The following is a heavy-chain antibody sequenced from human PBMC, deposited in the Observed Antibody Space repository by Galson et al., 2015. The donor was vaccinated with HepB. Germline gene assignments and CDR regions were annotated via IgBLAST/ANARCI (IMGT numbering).Heavy chain of an antibody. V-gene: IGHV3-30*03. J-gene: IGHJ4*02. CDR1: GFTFSSYG. Sequence: SLRLSCAASGFTFSSYGMHWVRQAPGKGLEWVAVISYDGSNKYYADSVKGRFTISRDNSKNTLYLQMNSLRAEDTAVYYCESAITICGVVIGGGFDYWGQGTLVTVSS. D-gene: IGHD3-3*01. CDR3: ESAITICGVVIGGGFDY. CDR2: ISYDGSNK.